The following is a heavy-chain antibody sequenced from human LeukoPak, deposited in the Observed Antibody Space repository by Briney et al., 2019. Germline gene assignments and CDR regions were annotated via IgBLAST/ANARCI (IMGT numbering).Heavy chain of an antibody. V-gene: IGHV3-30-3*01. CDR2: ISYDGSNK. CDR1: GFTFSSYA. CDR3: ARDPHGYYFDY. Sequence: GGSLRLSCAASGFTFSSYAMHWVRQAPGKGLEWVAVISYDGSNKYYAGSVKGRFTISRDNSKNTLYLQMNSLRAEDTAVYYCARDPHGYYFDYWGQGTLVTVSS. J-gene: IGHJ4*02. D-gene: IGHD2-2*03.